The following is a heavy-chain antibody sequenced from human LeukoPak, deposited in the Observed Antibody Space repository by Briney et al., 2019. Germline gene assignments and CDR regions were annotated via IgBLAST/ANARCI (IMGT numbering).Heavy chain of an antibody. Sequence: PGGSLGLSWAASGLTFSSYARHWVRQAPGKGLEWVAVISYDGSNKYYADSVKGRFTISRDNSKNTLYLQMNSLRAEDTAVYYCARDWSEGSSGWYYYGMDVWGQGTTVTVSS. D-gene: IGHD6-19*01. J-gene: IGHJ6*02. CDR1: GLTFSSYA. CDR3: ARDWSEGSSGWYYYGMDV. CDR2: ISYDGSNK. V-gene: IGHV3-30-3*01.